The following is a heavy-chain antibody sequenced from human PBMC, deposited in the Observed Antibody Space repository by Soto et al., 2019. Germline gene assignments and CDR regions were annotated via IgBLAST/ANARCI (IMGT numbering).Heavy chain of an antibody. CDR1: GGSISSGGYS. CDR2: IYHSGST. V-gene: IGHV4-30-2*01. D-gene: IGHD6-6*01. Sequence: PSETLSLTCAVSGGSISSGGYSWSWIRQPPGKGLEWIGYIYHSGSTYYNPSLKSRVTISVDRSKNQFSLKLSSVTAADTALYYCARELGFIAAASNYYGMDVWGQGTTVTLSS. J-gene: IGHJ6*02. CDR3: ARELGFIAAASNYYGMDV.